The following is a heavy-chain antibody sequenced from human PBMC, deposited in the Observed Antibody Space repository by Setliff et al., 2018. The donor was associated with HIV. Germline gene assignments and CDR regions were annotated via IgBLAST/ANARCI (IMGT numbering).Heavy chain of an antibody. CDR2: IYHSGST. V-gene: IGHV4-59*01. J-gene: IGHJ4*02. CDR3: ARSPGVDTNMAFDY. Sequence: SETLSLTCSVTGGSIINYFWGWIQMPPGKGLEWIGYIYHSGSTDYNPSLKSRVTISVDTSKNQVSLKLNSVTAADTAVYYCARSPGVDTNMAFDYWGQGTLVTVSS. CDR1: GGSIINYF. D-gene: IGHD5-18*01.